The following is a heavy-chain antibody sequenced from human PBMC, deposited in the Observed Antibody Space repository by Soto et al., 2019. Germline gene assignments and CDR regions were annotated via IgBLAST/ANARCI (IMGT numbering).Heavy chain of an antibody. V-gene: IGHV4-31*03. CDR1: GGSISSGGYY. Sequence: TSETLSLTCTVSGGSISSGGYYWSWIRQHPGKGLEWIGYIYYSGSTYYNPSLKSRVTISVDTSKNQFSLKLSSVTAADTAVYYCARAHYGDYGYYYYYGMDVWGQGTTVTVSS. J-gene: IGHJ6*02. D-gene: IGHD4-17*01. CDR3: ARAHYGDYGYYYYYGMDV. CDR2: IYYSGST.